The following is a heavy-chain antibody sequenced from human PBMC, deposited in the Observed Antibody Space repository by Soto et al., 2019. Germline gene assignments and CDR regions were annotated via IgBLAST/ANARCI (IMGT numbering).Heavy chain of an antibody. V-gene: IGHV4-39*01. CDR3: ARGQFTSRWFHY. J-gene: IGHJ4*02. Sequence: PSETLSLTCTVSGGSISSSGYYWGWIRQPPGKGLEWIGSIHYSGNTYYNSSLKSRVTIFVDTSKNQFSLKLSSVIASDTAVYYCARGQFTSRWFHYWGQGTLVTVSS. CDR1: GGSISSSGYY. D-gene: IGHD3-10*01. CDR2: IHYSGNT.